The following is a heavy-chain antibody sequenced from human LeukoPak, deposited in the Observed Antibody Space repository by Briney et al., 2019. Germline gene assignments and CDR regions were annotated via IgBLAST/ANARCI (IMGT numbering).Heavy chain of an antibody. CDR1: GGSISSGGYY. CDR2: IYYSGST. CDR3: ARGSGCSGGSCYNNWFDP. V-gene: IGHV4-31*03. D-gene: IGHD2-15*01. Sequence: SETLSLTCTVSGGSISSGGYYWSWIRQHPGKGLEWIGYIYYSGSTYYNPSLKSRVTISVDTSKNQFSLKLNSVTAADTAVYYCARGSGCSGGSCYNNWFDPWGQGTLVTVSS. J-gene: IGHJ5*02.